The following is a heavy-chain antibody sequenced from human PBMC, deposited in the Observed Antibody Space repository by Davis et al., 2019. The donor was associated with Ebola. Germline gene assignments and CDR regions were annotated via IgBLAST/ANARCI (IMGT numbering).Heavy chain of an antibody. J-gene: IGHJ5*02. Sequence: PGGSLRLSCAASGFTFSNYWMNWVRQAPGKGLEWVANIKEDGSQRNHADSVKGRFTISRDNAKNSLYLQMNSLRAEDTAVYYCSRPAGAIIFGSWFDPWGQGTLVTVSS. CDR2: IKEDGSQR. V-gene: IGHV3-7*01. CDR3: SRPAGAIIFGSWFDP. CDR1: GFTFSNYW. D-gene: IGHD5-24*01.